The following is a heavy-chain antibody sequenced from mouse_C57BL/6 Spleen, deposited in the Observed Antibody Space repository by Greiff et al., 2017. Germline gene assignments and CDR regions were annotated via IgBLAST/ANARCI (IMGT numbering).Heavy chain of an antibody. D-gene: IGHD3-2*02. CDR3: TTGTAQADY. J-gene: IGHJ2*01. CDR1: GFNIKDDY. Sequence: EVQLQQSGAELVRPGASVKLSCTASGFNIKDDYMHWVKQRPEQGLEWIGWIDPENGDTEYASKFQGKATITADTSSNTAYLQLSSLTSEDTAVYYCTTGTAQADYWGQGTTLTVSS. CDR2: IDPENGDT. V-gene: IGHV14-4*01.